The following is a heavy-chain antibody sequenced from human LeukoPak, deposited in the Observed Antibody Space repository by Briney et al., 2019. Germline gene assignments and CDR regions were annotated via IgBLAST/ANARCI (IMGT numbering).Heavy chain of an antibody. D-gene: IGHD4-23*01. J-gene: IGHJ5*02. CDR1: GFSFSTDG. CDR2: VRHDEKIK. V-gene: IGHV3-30*02. Sequence: GGSLRLSGIASGFSFSTDGMHWVRQAPGKGLEWVAYVRHDEKIKYYADAVKGRFSISRDNSKSTVYLQMNSLKSGDTAVYYCARGDDYGSNTRLPRFNWFDPWGNGTLVTVSS. CDR3: ARGDDYGSNTRLPRFNWFDP.